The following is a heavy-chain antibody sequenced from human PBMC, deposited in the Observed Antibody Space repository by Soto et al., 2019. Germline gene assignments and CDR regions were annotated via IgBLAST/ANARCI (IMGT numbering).Heavy chain of an antibody. J-gene: IGHJ4*02. CDR3: ARDRSGWSYFDY. V-gene: IGHV1-3*04. D-gene: IGHD6-19*01. CDR2: INTGNGNT. CDR1: GYTFINYA. Sequence: GASVKVSCKASGYTFINYAMHWVRQAPGQRLEWIGWINTGNGNTEYSQKFQGRVTITRDTSASTAYMELRSLRSEDTAVYYCARDRSGWSYFDYWGQGTLVTVSS.